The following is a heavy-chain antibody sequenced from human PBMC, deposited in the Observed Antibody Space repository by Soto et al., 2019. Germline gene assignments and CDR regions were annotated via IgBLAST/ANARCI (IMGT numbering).Heavy chain of an antibody. D-gene: IGHD3-16*02. J-gene: IGHJ4*02. CDR3: AKSRVFIGAIVTLLDS. V-gene: IGHV3-23*01. CDR2: ISNNGDTA. Sequence: EGQLLESGGGLVQPGGSLTLSCATSGFTFSSYAMVWVRQAAEKGLEWVASISNNGDTAYYADSVKGRFTISRGNSENTLYLQMNGLRADDTALYFCAKSRVFIGAIVTLLDSWGQGTQVNVAS. CDR1: GFTFSSYA.